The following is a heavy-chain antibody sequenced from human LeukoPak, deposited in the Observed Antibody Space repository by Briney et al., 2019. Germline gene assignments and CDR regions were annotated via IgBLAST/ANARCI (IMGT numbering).Heavy chain of an antibody. D-gene: IGHD4-17*01. V-gene: IGHV3-23*01. CDR1: GFTFDNYA. J-gene: IGHJ4*02. Sequence: GGSLRLSCAASGFTFDNYAMTWVRQAPGKGLEWVSGISGSGDNTYYADSVKGRFTISRDNSKNTLHLQMKSLRAEDTAVYYCAKMTSEYGDASSPDYWGQGTLVTVSS. CDR2: ISGSGDNT. CDR3: AKMTSEYGDASSPDY.